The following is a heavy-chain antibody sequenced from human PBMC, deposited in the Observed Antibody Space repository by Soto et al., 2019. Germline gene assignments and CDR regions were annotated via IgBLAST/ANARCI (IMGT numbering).Heavy chain of an antibody. Sequence: QITLKESGPTLVKPTQTLTLTCTFSGFSLSTSGVGVGWIRQPPGKALEWLALIYWDDDKRYSPSLKSRLTTTKDTSKNQGVLTMTHMDPLDTATFHCARPYYFGSERLYWYFDLWGRGTLVTVSS. J-gene: IGHJ2*01. CDR1: GFSLSTSGVG. CDR3: ARPYYFGSERLYWYFDL. CDR2: IYWDDDK. V-gene: IGHV2-5*02. D-gene: IGHD3-10*01.